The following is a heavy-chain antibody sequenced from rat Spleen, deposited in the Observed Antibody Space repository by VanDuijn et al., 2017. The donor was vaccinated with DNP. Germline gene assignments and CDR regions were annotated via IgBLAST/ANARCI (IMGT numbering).Heavy chain of an antibody. CDR3: ARRRSGAMDA. J-gene: IGHJ4*01. CDR2: INMGSGGT. CDR1: GYTFTTYY. D-gene: IGHD1-4*01. Sequence: QVQLQQSGTELAKPGSSVKISCKASGYTFTTYYIGWIKQTTGQGLDYIGYINMGSGGTNYNEKFKGKATLTLDKSSSTAFMQLSSLTPDDSAVYYCARRRSGAMDAWGQGTSVTVSS. V-gene: IGHV1-43*01.